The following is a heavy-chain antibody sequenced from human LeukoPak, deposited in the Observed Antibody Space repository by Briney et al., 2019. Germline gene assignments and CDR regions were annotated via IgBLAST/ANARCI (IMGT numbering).Heavy chain of an antibody. CDR3: ARGRAAATTFDI. J-gene: IGHJ3*02. CDR2: IYYSGST. Sequence: SETLSLTCTVSGGSISSSSYYWGWIRQPPGKGLEWIGSIYYSGSTYYNPSLKSRVTISVDTSKNQFSLKLSSVTAADTAVYYCARGRAAATTFDIWGQGTMVTVSS. D-gene: IGHD6-13*01. V-gene: IGHV4-39*07. CDR1: GGSISSSSYY.